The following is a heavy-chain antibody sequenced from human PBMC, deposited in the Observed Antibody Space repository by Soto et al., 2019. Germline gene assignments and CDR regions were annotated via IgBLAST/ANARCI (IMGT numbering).Heavy chain of an antibody. V-gene: IGHV4-30-2*01. CDR1: GGSISSGGYS. Sequence: SETLSLTCAVSGGSISSGGYSWSWIRQPPGKGLEWIGYIYHSGSTYYNPSLKSRVTISVDTSKNQFSLKLSSVTAADTAVYYCARETNTDYVGYFDPWGQGIQVTVSS. CDR3: ARETNTDYVGYFDP. D-gene: IGHD3-16*01. CDR2: IYHSGST. J-gene: IGHJ4*01.